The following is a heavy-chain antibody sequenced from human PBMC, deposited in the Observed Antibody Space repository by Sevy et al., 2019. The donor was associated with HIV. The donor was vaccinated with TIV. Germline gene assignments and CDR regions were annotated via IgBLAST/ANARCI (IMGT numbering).Heavy chain of an antibody. CDR1: GYTLSEVS. D-gene: IGHD2-2*01. V-gene: IGHV1-24*01. Sequence: ASVKVSCKVPGYTLSEVSMHWVRQAPGKGLEWMGGFVPEDGEIVYAQKLQGRVTVAEDTLTDTAYLEVTNLGSEDTATYFCVIGDTPRLTGSGTRLKDQSLNYFHFWGQGTLVTVSS. CDR2: FVPEDGEI. CDR3: VIGDTPRLTGSGTRLKDQSLNYFHF. J-gene: IGHJ4*02.